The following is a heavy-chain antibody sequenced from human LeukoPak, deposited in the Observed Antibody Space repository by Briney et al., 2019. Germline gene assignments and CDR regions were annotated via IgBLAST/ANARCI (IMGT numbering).Heavy chain of an antibody. Sequence: SETLSLTCAVYGGSFSGYYWSWIRQPPGKGLEWVGEINHSGSTNYNPSLKSRVTISVDTSKNQFSLKLSSVTAADTAVYYCASGLGFGDPWGQGTLVTVSS. V-gene: IGHV4-34*01. J-gene: IGHJ5*02. CDR3: ASGLGFGDP. D-gene: IGHD3-10*01. CDR2: INHSGST. CDR1: GGSFSGYY.